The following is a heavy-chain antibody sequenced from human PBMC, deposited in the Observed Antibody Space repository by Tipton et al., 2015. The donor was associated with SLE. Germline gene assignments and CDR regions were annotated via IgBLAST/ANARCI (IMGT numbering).Heavy chain of an antibody. V-gene: IGHV4-61*02. CDR3: ARSEGRDNRQWLAFDY. CDR2: IYTSGST. CDR1: GGPISSGSYY. D-gene: IGHD6-19*01. Sequence: GLVKPSQTLSLTCTVSGGPISSGSYYWSWIRQPAGKGLEWIGRIYTSGSTNYNPSLKSRVTISVDTSKNQFSLKLSSVTAADTAVYYCARSEGRDNRQWLAFDYWGQGTLVTVSS. J-gene: IGHJ4*02.